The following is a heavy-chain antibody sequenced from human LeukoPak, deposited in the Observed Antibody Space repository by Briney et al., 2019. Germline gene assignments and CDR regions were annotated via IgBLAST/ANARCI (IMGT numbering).Heavy chain of an antibody. V-gene: IGHV3-7*01. Sequence: GGSLRLSCAASGFSFSTYWMSWVRQAPGKRLEWVANIKQDGSEKYYVDSAKGRFTISRDNAKNSLYLQMNSLRAEDTAVYYCATDLGSSRPNFWGQGILVTVSS. J-gene: IGHJ4*02. CDR2: IKQDGSEK. D-gene: IGHD6-13*01. CDR1: GFSFSTYW. CDR3: ATDLGSSRPNF.